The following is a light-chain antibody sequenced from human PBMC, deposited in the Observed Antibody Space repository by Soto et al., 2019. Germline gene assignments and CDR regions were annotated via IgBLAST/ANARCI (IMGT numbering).Light chain of an antibody. CDR3: SSYAGSNNIV. Sequence: QSVLTQPPSASGSPGRSVTISCTAASSDVGGYNLVSWYQQHPRKTPKLSISEVTKRPSGVPDRFSGSRSGNSASLTVSGLQAEDEADYFCSSYAGSNNIVFGTGTNVTVL. V-gene: IGLV2-8*01. J-gene: IGLJ1*01. CDR2: EVT. CDR1: SSDVGGYNL.